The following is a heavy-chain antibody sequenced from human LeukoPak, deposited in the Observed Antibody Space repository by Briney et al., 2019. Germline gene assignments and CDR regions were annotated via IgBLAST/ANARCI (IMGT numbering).Heavy chain of an antibody. CDR1: GGSLTNYY. V-gene: IGHV4-59*08. D-gene: IGHD1-14*01. Sequence: SETLSLTCIVSGGSLTNYYWSWIRQPPGKGLERIGYIYYRGSTNYNPSLKSRVTISVDTSKNQFSLKLSSVTAADTAVYYCARHVTGYYFDSWGQGTLVTVSS. CDR3: ARHVTGYYFDS. CDR2: IYYRGST. J-gene: IGHJ4*02.